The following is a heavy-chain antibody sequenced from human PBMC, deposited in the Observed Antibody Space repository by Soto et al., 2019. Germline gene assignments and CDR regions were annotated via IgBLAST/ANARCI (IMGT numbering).Heavy chain of an antibody. CDR2: IYYSGST. D-gene: IGHD3-22*01. CDR1: GGSISSGGYY. CDR3: ARDGLTYYYDSKGGMDV. Sequence: QVQLQESGPGLVKPSQTLSLTCTVSGGSISSGGYYWSWIRQHPGKGLEWIGYIYYSGSTYYNPSLKSRVTISVDTSKNQFSLKLSSVTAADTAVYYCARDGLTYYYDSKGGMDVWGQGTTVTVSS. J-gene: IGHJ6*02. V-gene: IGHV4-31*03.